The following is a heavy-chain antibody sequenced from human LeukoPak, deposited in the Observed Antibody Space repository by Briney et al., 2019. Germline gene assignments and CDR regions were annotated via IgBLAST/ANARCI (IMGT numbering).Heavy chain of an antibody. D-gene: IGHD3-22*01. CDR1: GFTFSSYD. J-gene: IGHJ4*02. Sequence: GGSLRLSCAASGFTFSSYDIHWVRQAPGKGLEWVAFIRYDGSNKYYADSVRGRFTISRDNSKNTLYLQMNSLRAEDTAVYYCARDFSYDSSGYLLRWGQGTLVTVSS. V-gene: IGHV3-30*02. CDR3: ARDFSYDSSGYLLR. CDR2: IRYDGSNK.